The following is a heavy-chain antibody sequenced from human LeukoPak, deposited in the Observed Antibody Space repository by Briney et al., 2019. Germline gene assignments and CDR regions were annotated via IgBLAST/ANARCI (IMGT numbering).Heavy chain of an antibody. CDR2: IYYSGST. V-gene: IGHV4-59*08. D-gene: IGHD3-10*01. J-gene: IGHJ4*02. CDR1: GSSISSYY. CDR3: ASSMVRGVSTRTQPFDY. Sequence: SETLSLTCTVSGSSISSYYWSWIRQPPGKGLEWIGYIYYSGSTNYNPSLKSRVTISVDTPKNQFSLKLSSVTAADTAVYYCASSMVRGVSTRTQPFDYWGQGTLVTVSS.